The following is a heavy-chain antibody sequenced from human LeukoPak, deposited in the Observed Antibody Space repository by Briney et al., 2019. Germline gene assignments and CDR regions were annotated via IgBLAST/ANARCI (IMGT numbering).Heavy chain of an antibody. V-gene: IGHV4-30-4*01. D-gene: IGHD4-17*01. CDR1: GGSISSGDYY. CDR3: ARDIYGDSQFDY. Sequence: SETLSLTCTVSGGSISSGDYYWSWIRQPPGKGLEWIGYIYYSGSTYYNPSLKSRVTISVDTSKNQFSLKLSSVTAADTAVYYCARDIYGDSQFDYWGQGTLSPSPQ. J-gene: IGHJ4*02. CDR2: IYYSGST.